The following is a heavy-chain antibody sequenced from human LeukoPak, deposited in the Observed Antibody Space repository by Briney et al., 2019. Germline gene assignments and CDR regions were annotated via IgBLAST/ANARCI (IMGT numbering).Heavy chain of an antibody. CDR1: GGPISVDY. V-gene: IGHV4-59*08. CDR2: IYYTGRT. D-gene: IGHD3-9*01. J-gene: IGHJ4*02. Sequence: ASETLSLTCIVSGGPISVDYWNWIRQAPGKGLEWIGYIYYTGRTKYNPSLKSRVTISVDTSKNQFSLKLSSVTAADTAVYYCARGYDILTGSLLFDYWGQGTLVTVSS. CDR3: ARGYDILTGSLLFDY.